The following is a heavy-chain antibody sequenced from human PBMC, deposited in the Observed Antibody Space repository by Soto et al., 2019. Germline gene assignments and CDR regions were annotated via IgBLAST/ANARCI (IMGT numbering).Heavy chain of an antibody. Sequence: ASVKVSCKASGYTFTSYYMHWVRQAPGQGLEWMGIINPSGGSTSYAQKFQGRVTMTRDTSTSTVYMELSSLRSEDTAVYYCARAVREFGATDRLYYYYYGMDVWGQGTTVTV. V-gene: IGHV1-46*01. CDR2: INPSGGST. CDR1: GYTFTSYY. CDR3: ARAVREFGATDRLYYYYYGMDV. D-gene: IGHD3-16*01. J-gene: IGHJ6*02.